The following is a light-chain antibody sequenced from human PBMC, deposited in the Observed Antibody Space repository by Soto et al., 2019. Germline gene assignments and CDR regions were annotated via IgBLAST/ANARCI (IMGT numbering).Light chain of an antibody. CDR1: SSNIGAGYD. CDR3: QSYDSILTGSV. CDR2: SNT. V-gene: IGLV1-40*01. Sequence: QSVLTQTPSVSGAPGQTVTSSCTGGSSNIGAGYDVHWYQQVPGTAPKLVLYSNTARPSGAPDRFSGSRSGSSASLAITGLQAEDEADYYCQSYDSILTGSVFGTGTKVTVL. J-gene: IGLJ1*01.